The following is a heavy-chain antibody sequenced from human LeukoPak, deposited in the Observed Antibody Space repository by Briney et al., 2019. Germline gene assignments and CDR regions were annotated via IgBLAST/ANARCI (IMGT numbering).Heavy chain of an antibody. Sequence: PGGSLRLSCAASGFTFSSYAMSWVRQAPGKGLEWVSAISGSGGSTYYADSVKGRFTISRDNSKNTLYLQMNSLRAEDTAVYYCAKAEYYYGSGSDYFDYWGQGTLVTVSS. V-gene: IGHV3-23*01. J-gene: IGHJ4*02. CDR3: AKAEYYYGSGSDYFDY. CDR2: ISGSGGST. CDR1: GFTFSSYA. D-gene: IGHD3-10*01.